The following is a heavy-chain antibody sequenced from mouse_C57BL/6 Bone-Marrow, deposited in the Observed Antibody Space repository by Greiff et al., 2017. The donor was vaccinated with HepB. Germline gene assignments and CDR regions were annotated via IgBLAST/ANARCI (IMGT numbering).Heavy chain of an antibody. CDR1: GYTFTDYY. J-gene: IGHJ3*01. Sequence: EVQLQQSGPELVKPGASVKISCKASGYTFTDYYMNWVKQSHGKSLEWIGDINPNNGGTSYNQKFKGKATLTVDKSSCTAYMELRSLTSEDSAVYYCARGPYLEAYWGQGTLVTVSA. CDR3: ARGPYLEAY. D-gene: IGHD2-10*01. CDR2: INPNNGGT. V-gene: IGHV1-26*01.